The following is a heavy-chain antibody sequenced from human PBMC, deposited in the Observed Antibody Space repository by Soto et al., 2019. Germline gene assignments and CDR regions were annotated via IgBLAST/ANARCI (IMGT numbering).Heavy chain of an antibody. CDR3: ARTGANVGLDV. V-gene: IGHV3-7*01. Sequence: GGSLRLSCVASGFTFTSYWMSWVRQAPGKGLEWVANIKGDGSEKRYVDSVKGRFTISRDDARNSLYLQMNSLRDEDTAVYYCARTGANVGLDVWGQGTTVTVSS. CDR2: IKGDGSEK. J-gene: IGHJ6*02. D-gene: IGHD1-7*01. CDR1: GFTFTSYW.